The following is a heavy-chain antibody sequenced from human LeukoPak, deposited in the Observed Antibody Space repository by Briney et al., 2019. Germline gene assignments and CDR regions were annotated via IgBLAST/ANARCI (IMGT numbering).Heavy chain of an antibody. Sequence: SETLSLTCTVSGGSISSYYWSWIRQPPGKGLEWIGYIYYSGSTNYNPSLKSRVTISVDTSKNQFSLKLSSVTAADTAVYYCTRTNYDSSGTNWFDPWGQGTLATVSS. J-gene: IGHJ5*02. V-gene: IGHV4-59*01. CDR2: IYYSGST. CDR1: GGSISSYY. CDR3: TRTNYDSSGTNWFDP. D-gene: IGHD3-22*01.